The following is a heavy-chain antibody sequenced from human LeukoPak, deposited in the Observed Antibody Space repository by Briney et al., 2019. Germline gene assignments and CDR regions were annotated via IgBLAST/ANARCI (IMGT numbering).Heavy chain of an antibody. V-gene: IGHV1-69*13. D-gene: IGHD3-10*01. CDR1: GGTFSSYA. J-gene: IGHJ6*03. CDR3: ASSMVRGVIITYYYYYYMDV. CDR2: IIPIFGTA. Sequence: GASVKVSCKASGGTFSSYAIRWVRQAPGQGLEWMGGIIPIFGTANYAQKFQGRVTITADESTSTAYMELSSLRSEDTAVYYCASSMVRGVIITYYYYYYMDVWGKGTTVTISS.